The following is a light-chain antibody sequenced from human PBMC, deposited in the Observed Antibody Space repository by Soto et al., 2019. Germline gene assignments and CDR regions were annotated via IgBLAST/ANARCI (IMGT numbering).Light chain of an antibody. CDR3: QSFDSRLSAPV. V-gene: IGLV1-40*01. J-gene: IGLJ2*01. Sequence: QSVLTQPPSVSGAPGQRVTISCTGNSSNIGSPFDVHWYQHLPGTAPRLLIYANNNRPSGVPDRFSGSKSGTSASLAITGLQGDDEADYYCQSFDSRLSAPVFGGGTQLTVL. CDR2: ANN. CDR1: SSNIGSPFD.